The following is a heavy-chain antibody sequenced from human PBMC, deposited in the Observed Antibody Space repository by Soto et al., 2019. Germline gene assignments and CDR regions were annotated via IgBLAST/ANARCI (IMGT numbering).Heavy chain of an antibody. CDR1: GFTFSDHY. CDR3: AREPSSKHDYGGPYFDY. J-gene: IGHJ4*02. CDR2: TRNKANSYTT. V-gene: IGHV3-72*01. D-gene: IGHD4-17*01. Sequence: WGSLRLSCAASGFTFSDHYMDWVRQAPGKGLEWVGRTRNKANSYTTEYAASVKGRFTISRDDSKNSLYLQMNSLKTEDTAVYYCAREPSSKHDYGGPYFDYWGQGTLVTVSS.